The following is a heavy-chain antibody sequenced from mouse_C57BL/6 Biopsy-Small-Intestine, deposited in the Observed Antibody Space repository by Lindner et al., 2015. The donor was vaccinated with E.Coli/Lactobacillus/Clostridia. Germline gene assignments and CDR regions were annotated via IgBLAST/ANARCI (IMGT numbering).Heavy chain of an antibody. CDR1: GFTFNTYA. D-gene: IGHD2-14*01. CDR3: VRHWYGFAY. CDR2: IRSKSNNYAT. V-gene: IGHV10-1*01. J-gene: IGHJ3*01. Sequence: VQLQESGGGLVQPKGSLKLSCAASGFTFNTYAMNWVRQAPGKGLEWVARIRSKSNNYATYHADSVKDRFTISRDDSESMLYLQMNNLKTEDTAMYYCVRHWYGFAYWGQGTLVTVSA.